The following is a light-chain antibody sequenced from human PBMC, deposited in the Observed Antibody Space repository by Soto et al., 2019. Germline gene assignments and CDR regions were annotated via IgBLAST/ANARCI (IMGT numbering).Light chain of an antibody. J-gene: IGLJ3*02. V-gene: IGLV8-61*01. CDR2: NTN. Sequence: QAVVTQEPSFSVSPGRTVTLTCGLTSGSVSTSYYPSWYQQTPGQAPRTLIYNTNTRSSGVPDRFSGSILVNKAALTITGAQSDDESDYYCVLYMGSGLWGFGGGTKLTVL. CDR1: SGSVSTSYY. CDR3: VLYMGSGLWG.